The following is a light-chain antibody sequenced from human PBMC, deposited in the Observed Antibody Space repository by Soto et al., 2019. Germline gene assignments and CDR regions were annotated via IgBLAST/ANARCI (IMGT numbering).Light chain of an antibody. CDR2: DVS. V-gene: IGKV3-11*01. CDR3: QHRYNRLIT. CDR1: QSVGSY. J-gene: IGKJ5*01. Sequence: EIVLTQSPATLSLSPGDRATLSCRASQSVGSYLGWYQQRPGQAPRLLIYDVSNRATGIPARFSGSGSGTDFTITISSLEPEVVAVYYCQHRYNRLITFGQGTQLEIK.